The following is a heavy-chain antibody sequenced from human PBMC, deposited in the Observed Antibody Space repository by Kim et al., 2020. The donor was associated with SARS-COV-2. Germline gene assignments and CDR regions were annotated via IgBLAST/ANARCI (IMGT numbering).Heavy chain of an antibody. CDR1: GYTFTSYG. CDR3: AKNNFEYSSSSDAFDI. Sequence: ASVKVSCKASGYTFTSYGISWVRQAPGQGLEWMGWISAYNGNTNYAQKLQGRVTMTTDTSTSTAYMELRSLRSDDTAVYYCAKNNFEYSSSSDAFDIWGQGTMVTVSS. V-gene: IGHV1-18*01. CDR2: ISAYNGNT. J-gene: IGHJ3*02. D-gene: IGHD6-6*01.